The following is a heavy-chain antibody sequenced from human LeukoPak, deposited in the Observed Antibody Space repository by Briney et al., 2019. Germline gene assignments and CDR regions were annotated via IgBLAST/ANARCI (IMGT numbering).Heavy chain of an antibody. V-gene: IGHV4-39*01. CDR2: IYYSGNT. J-gene: IGHJ4*02. D-gene: IGHD4-11*01. CDR3: ARATDYPWYFDY. Sequence: SETPSLTCTVSGVSISSSNSYWGWIRQPPGKGLGWIGSIYYSGNTYYNASLKSQVSISIDTSKNQFSLKLNSVTAADTAVYYCARATDYPWYFDYWGQGTLVTVSS. CDR1: GVSISSSNSY.